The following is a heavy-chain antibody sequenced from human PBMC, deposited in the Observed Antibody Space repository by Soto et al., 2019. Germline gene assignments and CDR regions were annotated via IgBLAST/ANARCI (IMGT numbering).Heavy chain of an antibody. CDR1: GGTFSSYA. D-gene: IGHD1-7*01. CDR2: IIPIFGTA. J-gene: IGHJ6*02. Sequence: QVQLVQSGAEVKKPGSSVKVSCKASGGTFSSYAISWVRQGPGQGLEWMGGIIPIFGTANYDQKFQGRATITADESTSTAYMELSSLRSEDTAVYYCARDLRTGTTGDWGQGTTVTVSS. V-gene: IGHV1-69*01. CDR3: ARDLRTGTTGD.